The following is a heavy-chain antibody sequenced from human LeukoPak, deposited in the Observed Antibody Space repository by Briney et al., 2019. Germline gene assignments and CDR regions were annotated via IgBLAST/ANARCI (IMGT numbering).Heavy chain of an antibody. D-gene: IGHD3-10*01. Sequence: GGSLRLSCAASGFTFSSSAMTWVRQAPGKGLEWVSVISGTGGSTDYADSVKGRFTLSRDNSKNTLYLQMNSLRIEDTAVYYCGRGSVGFGELNYWGQGTLVTVSS. CDR3: GRGSVGFGELNY. CDR2: ISGTGGST. V-gene: IGHV3-23*01. J-gene: IGHJ4*02. CDR1: GFTFSSSA.